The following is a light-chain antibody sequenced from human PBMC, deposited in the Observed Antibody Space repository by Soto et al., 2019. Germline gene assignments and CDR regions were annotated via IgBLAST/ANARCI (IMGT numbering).Light chain of an antibody. Sequence: QSALTQPACVSGSPGQSITISCTGTSSDVGGYNYVSWYQQHPGKAPKLMIYEVSNRPSGVSNRFSGSKSGNTASLTISGLQTEVEADYYCSSFTSINTWVFGGGTKLTFL. J-gene: IGLJ3*02. CDR2: EVS. V-gene: IGLV2-14*01. CDR1: SSDVGGYNY. CDR3: SSFTSINTWV.